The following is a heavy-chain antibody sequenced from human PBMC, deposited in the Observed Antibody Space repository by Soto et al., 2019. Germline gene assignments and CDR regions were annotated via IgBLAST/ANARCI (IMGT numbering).Heavy chain of an antibody. CDR3: AKLFYPSFGSCDSCGSDYYYGMDV. V-gene: IGHV3-30*18. CDR2: ISFDGRNK. J-gene: IGHJ6*02. Sequence: QVQLVESGGGVVQPGRSLRLSCAASGFTFSLYGMHWVRQAPGKGLEWVALISFDGRNKLYGDSVKGRFTISRDNSKDPLYLQMNSLRVEDKGVYYCAKLFYPSFGSCDSCGSDYYYGMDVWGLGTTVSVSS. CDR1: GFTFSLYG. D-gene: IGHD3-22*01.